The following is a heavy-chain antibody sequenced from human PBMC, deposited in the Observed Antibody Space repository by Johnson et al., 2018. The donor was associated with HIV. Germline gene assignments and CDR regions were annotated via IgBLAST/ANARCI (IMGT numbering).Heavy chain of an antibody. D-gene: IGHD3-10*01. CDR3: AKDSDTYYYGSGDAFDI. Sequence: VQLVESGGVAVQPGGSLRLSCAASGFSFDDYAMHWVRQVPGKGLEWVSLISWDGANTYYADSVKGRFLISRDNSKESLYLQMNSLRAEDTALYFCAKDSDTYYYGSGDAFDIWGQGTMVTVSS. CDR2: ISWDGANT. V-gene: IGHV3-43D*03. J-gene: IGHJ3*02. CDR1: GFSFDDYA.